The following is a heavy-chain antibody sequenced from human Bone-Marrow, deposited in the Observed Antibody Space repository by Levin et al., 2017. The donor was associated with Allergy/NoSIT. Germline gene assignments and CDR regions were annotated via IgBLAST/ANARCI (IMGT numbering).Heavy chain of an antibody. CDR1: GFTFSSYS. Sequence: GGSLRLSCAASGFTFSSYSMNWVRQAPGKGLEWVSSISSSSSYIYYADSVKGRFTISRDNAKNSLYLQMNSLRAEDTAVYYCASGGLVQDFYYYYYYYMDVWGKGTTVTVSS. V-gene: IGHV3-21*01. J-gene: IGHJ6*03. D-gene: IGHD3-10*01. CDR2: ISSSSSYI. CDR3: ASGGLVQDFYYYYYYYMDV.